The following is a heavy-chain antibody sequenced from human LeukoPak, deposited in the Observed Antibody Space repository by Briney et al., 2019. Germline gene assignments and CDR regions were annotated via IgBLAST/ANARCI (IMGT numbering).Heavy chain of an antibody. J-gene: IGHJ4*02. CDR1: GGSFSGYY. V-gene: IGHV4-34*01. CDR2: INHSGST. CDR3: ARGRGYYYDSSGYYTFDY. D-gene: IGHD3-22*01. Sequence: SETLSLTCPVYGGSFSGYYWSWIRQPPGKGLEWIGEINHSGSTNYNPSLKSRVTISVDTSKNQFSLKLSSVTAADTAVYYCARGRGYYYDSSGYYTFDYWGQGTLVTVSS.